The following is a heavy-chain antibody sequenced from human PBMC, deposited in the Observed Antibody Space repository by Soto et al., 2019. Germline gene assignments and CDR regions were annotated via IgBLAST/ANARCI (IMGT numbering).Heavy chain of an antibody. Sequence: VQLVESGGGVVQPGRSLRLSCAASGFTFSDYAMHWVRQAPGKGMEWVAVVSHDGRNTHYAASVKGRFTISRDSSKTTVSLEMTSLRADDKAVDYCAKGGRQCLVTSDVNNGGQGALVTVSS. V-gene: IGHV3-30*18. D-gene: IGHD6-19*01. J-gene: IGHJ4*02. CDR2: VSHDGRNT. CDR3: AKGGRQCLVTSDVNN. CDR1: GFTFSDYA.